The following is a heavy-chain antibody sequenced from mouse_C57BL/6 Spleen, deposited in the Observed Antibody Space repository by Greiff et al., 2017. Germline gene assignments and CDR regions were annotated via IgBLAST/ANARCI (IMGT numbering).Heavy chain of an antibody. J-gene: IGHJ3*01. V-gene: IGHV3-6*01. Sequence: EESGPGLVKPSQSLSLTCSVTGYSITSGYYWNWIRQFPGNKLEWMGYISYDGSNNYNPSLKNRISITRDTSKNQFFLKLNSVTTEDTATYYCARDKDLIYDGYYWFAYWGQGTLVTVSA. CDR3: ARDKDLIYDGYYWFAY. D-gene: IGHD2-3*01. CDR1: GYSITSGYY. CDR2: ISYDGSN.